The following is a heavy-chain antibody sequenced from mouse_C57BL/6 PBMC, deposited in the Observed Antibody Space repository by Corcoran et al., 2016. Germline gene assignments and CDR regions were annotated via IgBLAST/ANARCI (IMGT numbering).Heavy chain of an antibody. CDR1: GYTFTGYW. V-gene: IGHV1-9*01. J-gene: IGHJ4*01. CDR3: ARGSYDVGGSYYAMDY. CDR2: ILPGSGST. Sequence: QVQLQQSGAELMKPGASVKLSCKATGYTFTGYWIEWVKQRPGHGLEWIGEILPGSGSTNYNEKFKGKATFTADTSSNTAYMQLSSLTTEDSAIYYCARGSYDVGGSYYAMDYWGQGTSVTVSS. D-gene: IGHD2-12*01.